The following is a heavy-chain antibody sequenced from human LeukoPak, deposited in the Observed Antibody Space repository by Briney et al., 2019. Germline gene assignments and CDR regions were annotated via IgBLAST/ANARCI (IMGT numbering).Heavy chain of an antibody. V-gene: IGHV4-4*07. J-gene: IGHJ4*02. Sequence: SETLSLTCTVSGGSISSYYWSWIRQPAGKGLEWIGRIYTSGSTNYNPSLKSRVTMSVDTSKNQFSPKLSSVTAADTAVYYCAGEDSSPRDFDYWGQGTLVTVSS. CDR2: IYTSGST. CDR3: AGEDSSPRDFDY. CDR1: GGSISSYY. D-gene: IGHD3-22*01.